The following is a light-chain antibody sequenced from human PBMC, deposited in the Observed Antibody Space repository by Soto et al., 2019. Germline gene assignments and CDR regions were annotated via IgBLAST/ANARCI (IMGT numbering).Light chain of an antibody. CDR3: QQYGVSPRT. Sequence: EIVLTQSPGTLSLSPGERATLSYRASQSFTNTYLAWYQQKPGQAPRLLIYDASSRATGISDRFSGSASGTDFTLPISRLEPEDFAVYYCQQYGVSPRTFGQGTKVDIK. V-gene: IGKV3-20*01. CDR1: QSFTNTY. CDR2: DAS. J-gene: IGKJ1*01.